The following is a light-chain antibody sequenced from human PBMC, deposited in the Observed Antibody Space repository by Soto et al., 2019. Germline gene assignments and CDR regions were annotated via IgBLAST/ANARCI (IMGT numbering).Light chain of an antibody. CDR1: HNVSHY. CDR3: QQRANWPPIT. Sequence: EIVLTQSPATLSLSPGERATLSCRASHNVSHYLAWYQQKPGQAPRLLIYDGSNRATGIPARFSGSGSGTDFTLTISSLESEDFAVYYCQQRANWPPITFGQGTRLEIK. V-gene: IGKV3-11*01. J-gene: IGKJ5*01. CDR2: DGS.